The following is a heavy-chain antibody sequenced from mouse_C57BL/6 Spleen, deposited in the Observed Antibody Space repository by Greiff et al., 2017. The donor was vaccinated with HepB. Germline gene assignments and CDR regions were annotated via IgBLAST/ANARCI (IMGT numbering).Heavy chain of an antibody. CDR3: TQFIINY. CDR1: GYTFTDYE. Sequence: VQLQQSGAELVRPGASVTLSCKASGYTFTDYEMHWVKQTPAHGLEWIGAIDPDTGGTAYNQKFKGKAILTADNSSSTAYMELRSLTSEDSAVYYCTQFIINYWGQGTTLTVSS. D-gene: IGHD1-1*01. V-gene: IGHV1-15*01. CDR2: IDPDTGGT. J-gene: IGHJ2*01.